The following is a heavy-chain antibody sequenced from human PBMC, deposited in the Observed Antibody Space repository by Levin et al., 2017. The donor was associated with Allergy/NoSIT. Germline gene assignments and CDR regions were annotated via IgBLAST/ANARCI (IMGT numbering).Heavy chain of an antibody. CDR2: ISASGSPT. V-gene: IGHV3-48*04. D-gene: IGHD5-12*01. CDR1: GFTFEIYG. Sequence: GGSLRLSCSVSGFTFEIYGMNWVRQAPGKRLEWVSHISASGSPTYYADPVRGRFTISRDNAKQSLYLLMTSLRVEDTAVYYCARGLFDFWGQGALVTVSS. CDR3: ARGLFDF. J-gene: IGHJ4*02.